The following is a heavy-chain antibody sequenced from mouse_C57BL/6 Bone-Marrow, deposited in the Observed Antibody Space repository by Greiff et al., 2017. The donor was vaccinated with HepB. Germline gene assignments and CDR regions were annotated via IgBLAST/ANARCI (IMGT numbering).Heavy chain of an antibody. CDR2: IYPGSGST. J-gene: IGHJ4*01. Sequence: QVQLKQPGAELVKPGASVKMSCKASGYTFTSYWITWVKQRPGQSLEWIGDIYPGSGSTNYNEKFKSKATLTVDTSSSTAYMQLSSLTSEDSAVYYCAREGRLRSHAMEYWGEGKSVTASS. CDR1: GYTFTSYW. V-gene: IGHV1-55*01. D-gene: IGHD6-1*01. CDR3: AREGRLRSHAMEY.